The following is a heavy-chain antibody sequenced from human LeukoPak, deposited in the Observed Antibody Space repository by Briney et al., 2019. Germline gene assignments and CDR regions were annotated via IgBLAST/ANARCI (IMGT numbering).Heavy chain of an antibody. V-gene: IGHV3-23*01. CDR2: ISSSGGTT. J-gene: IGHJ4*02. CDR3: ARDRKSGESSEIDF. D-gene: IGHD3-10*01. Sequence: GGSLRLSCVASGFMFSGYAMSWVRQAPGKGLEWVSSISSSGGTTFYADSVKGRFTISRDNAKNTLNLQMNSLRAEDTAVYYCARDRKSGESSEIDFWGQGTLVTVSS. CDR1: GFMFSGYA.